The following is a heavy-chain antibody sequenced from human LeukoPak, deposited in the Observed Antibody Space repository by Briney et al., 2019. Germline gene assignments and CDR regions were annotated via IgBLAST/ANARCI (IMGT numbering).Heavy chain of an antibody. CDR2: INPNSGGT. D-gene: IGHD3-3*01. V-gene: IGHV1-2*02. J-gene: IGHJ4*02. CDR3: ARLYDFWSGYFDY. CDR1: GGTFSSYA. Sequence: ASVKVSCKASGGTFSSYAISWVRQAPGQGLEWMGWINPNSGGTNYAQKFQGRVTMTRDTSISTAYMELSRLRSDDTAVYYCARLYDFWSGYFDYWGQGTLVTVSS.